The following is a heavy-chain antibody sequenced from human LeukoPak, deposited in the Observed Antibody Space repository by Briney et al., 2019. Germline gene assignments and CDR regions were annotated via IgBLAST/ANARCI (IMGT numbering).Heavy chain of an antibody. CDR2: VYYSGST. CDR3: ARESFVMVTAYALDV. CDR1: GDSISSYY. J-gene: IGHJ3*01. D-gene: IGHD2-21*02. Sequence: PSETLSLTCTVSGDSISSYYWSWIRQPPGKGLEWIGYVYYSGSTNYNPSLKSRVTISVDTANNQFSLKMTSVTAAHTAVYYCARESFVMVTAYALDVWSQGTMVTVSS. V-gene: IGHV4-59*01.